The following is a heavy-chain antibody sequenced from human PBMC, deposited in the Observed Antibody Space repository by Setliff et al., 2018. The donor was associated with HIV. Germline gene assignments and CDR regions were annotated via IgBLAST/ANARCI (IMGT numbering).Heavy chain of an antibody. CDR2: INTNTGSP. J-gene: IGHJ5*02. V-gene: IGHV1-18*01. CDR1: GYTFTTYG. Sequence: ASVKVSCKPSGYTFTTYGLSWVRQAPGQGLEWMGWINTNTGSPTYAQKFEGRVAMTADTSTNNVHMYLSSLRSEDTAIYYCARGGPGSSFGYDWFDPWGQGTPVTVSS. CDR3: ARGGPGSSFGYDWFDP. D-gene: IGHD5-18*01.